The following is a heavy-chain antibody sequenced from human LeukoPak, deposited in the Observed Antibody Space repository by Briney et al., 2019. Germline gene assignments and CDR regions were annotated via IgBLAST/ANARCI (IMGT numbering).Heavy chain of an antibody. V-gene: IGHV3-7*01. CDR3: ARDLDTYVVLTAYDTFDM. D-gene: IGHD2-21*02. CDR1: GFTFSNYW. CDR2: IKPSGSEK. Sequence: TGGSLRLPCEGSGFTFSNYWMTWVRQAPEKGLEWVANIKPSGSEKHYADSVEGRFTISRDNAKNSLYLQMNSLRAEDTAVYYCARDLDTYVVLTAYDTFDMWGQGTMVTVSS. J-gene: IGHJ3*02.